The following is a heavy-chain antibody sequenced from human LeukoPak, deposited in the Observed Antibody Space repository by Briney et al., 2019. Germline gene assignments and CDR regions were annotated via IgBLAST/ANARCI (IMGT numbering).Heavy chain of an antibody. CDR1: GDSISSYY. Sequence: SETLSLTCTVSGDSISSYYWSWIRQPPGKGLEWIGYISYSGSTNYNPSFKSRVTISVDTSKNQFSLKLSSVTAADTAVYYCARGYYYYYMDVWGKGTTVTVSS. CDR2: ISYSGST. V-gene: IGHV4-59*01. J-gene: IGHJ6*03. CDR3: ARGYYYYYMDV.